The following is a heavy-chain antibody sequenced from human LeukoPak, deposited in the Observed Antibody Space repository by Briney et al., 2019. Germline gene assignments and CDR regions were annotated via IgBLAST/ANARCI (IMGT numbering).Heavy chain of an antibody. Sequence: PSETLSLTCTVSGGSISSGDYYWNWIRQPPGKGLEWIGYIYYSGSTHYSPSLKSRVNMSVDTSKNQFSLKLSSVTAEDTAVYYCARDYRVAAARSLECWGQGTLVTVSS. V-gene: IGHV4-30-4*01. J-gene: IGHJ4*02. D-gene: IGHD6-13*01. CDR3: ARDYRVAAARSLEC. CDR1: GGSISSGDYY. CDR2: IYYSGST.